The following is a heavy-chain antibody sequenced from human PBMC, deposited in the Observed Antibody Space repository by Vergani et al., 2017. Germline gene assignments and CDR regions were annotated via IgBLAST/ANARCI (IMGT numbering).Heavy chain of an antibody. V-gene: IGHV3-23*01. Sequence: EVQLLESGGGLVQPGGSLRLSCAASGFTFSSYAMSWVRQAPGKGLEWVSAISGSGGSTYYADAVKGRFTISRDNSKNTLYLQMNSLIAEDTAVYYCAKDYGGPDAFDIWGQGTMVTVSS. D-gene: IGHD4-23*01. CDR3: AKDYGGPDAFDI. CDR1: GFTFSSYA. CDR2: ISGSGGST. J-gene: IGHJ3*02.